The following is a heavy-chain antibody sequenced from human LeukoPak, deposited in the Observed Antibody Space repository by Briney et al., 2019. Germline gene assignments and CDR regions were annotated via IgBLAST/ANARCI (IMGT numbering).Heavy chain of an antibody. J-gene: IGHJ4*02. V-gene: IGHV3-7*02. CDR3: ARISSDSISYYDH. CDR2: IKQDGSEE. CDR1: GFTFSSYW. Sequence: PGGSLRLSCAASGFTFSSYWMSWVRQAPGKGLEWVANIKQDGSEEVYVDSVKGRFTISRDNAKNTLFLQMSSLRAEDTAVYYCARISSDSISYYDHWGQGTLVTVSS. D-gene: IGHD3-22*01.